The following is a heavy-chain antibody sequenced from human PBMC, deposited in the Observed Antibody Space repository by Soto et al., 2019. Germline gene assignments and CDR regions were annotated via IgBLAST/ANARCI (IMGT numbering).Heavy chain of an antibody. Sequence: EVQLLESGGGLVKPGGSLRLSCAASGFNFRSYGLSWVRQAPGKGLEWVSDISGSGSVTNYADSVKGRFTISRDNSNNTLTLQMDSLRAEDTAVYYCAKGGVAAARGYFDHWGQGTRVTVSS. CDR3: AKGGVAAARGYFDH. CDR2: ISGSGSVT. V-gene: IGHV3-23*01. CDR1: GFNFRSYG. D-gene: IGHD6-13*01. J-gene: IGHJ4*02.